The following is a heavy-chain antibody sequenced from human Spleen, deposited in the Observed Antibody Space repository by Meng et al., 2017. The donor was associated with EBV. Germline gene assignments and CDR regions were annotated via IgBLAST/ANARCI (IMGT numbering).Heavy chain of an antibody. CDR1: GGSVSNRDYH. D-gene: IGHD2-21*01. J-gene: IGHJ4*02. V-gene: IGHV4-39*01. CDR3: ATRGRQSYGGDDYKFVDY. CDR2: VKYGGST. Sequence: QAQLEVAGPGLVESPETVPLPCSVSGGSVSNRDYHWGWIRQSPGKGLEWIGIVKYGGSTSYNPSLKSRLTLSVDASRNQFSLTLKSVTAADTAVYYCATRGRQSYGGDDYKFVDYWGPGRLVTVSS.